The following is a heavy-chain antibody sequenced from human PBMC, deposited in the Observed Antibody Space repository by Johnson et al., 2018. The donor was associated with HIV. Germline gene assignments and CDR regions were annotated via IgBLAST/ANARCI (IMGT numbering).Heavy chain of an antibody. D-gene: IGHD6-6*01. CDR2: ITVSGDNT. J-gene: IGHJ3*02. CDR1: GFTFSSYG. Sequence: VQLVESGGGLVQPGGSLRLSCAASGFTFSSYGMHWVRQAPGTGLEWVSAITVSGDNTYYADSVKGRFTISRDNSKNTLYLQMSSLRADDTAVYYCAKGVRGSSCYDAFDIWGQGTMVTVS. V-gene: IGHV3-23*04. CDR3: AKGVRGSSCYDAFDI.